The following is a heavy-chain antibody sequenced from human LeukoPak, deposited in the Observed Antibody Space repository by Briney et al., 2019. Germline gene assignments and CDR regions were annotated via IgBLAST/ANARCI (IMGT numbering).Heavy chain of an antibody. D-gene: IGHD3-9*01. CDR1: GYSFTSYW. V-gene: IGHV5-51*01. CDR3: ARLSGVDILTGYPSPYFDY. CDR2: IYPGNSDT. J-gene: IGHJ4*02. Sequence: GESLKISCKGSGYSFTSYWIGWVRQMPGKGLEWMGIIYPGNSDTRYSPSFQGQVTISADKSISTAYLQWSSLKASDTAMYYCARLSGVDILTGYPSPYFDYWGQGTLVTVSS.